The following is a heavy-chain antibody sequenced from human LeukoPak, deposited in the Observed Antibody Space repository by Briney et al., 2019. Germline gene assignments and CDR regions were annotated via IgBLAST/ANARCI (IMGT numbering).Heavy chain of an antibody. J-gene: IGHJ4*02. D-gene: IGHD2-15*01. CDR2: ISLSSTTI. Sequence: SGGSLRLSCAASGFTFSSYAMSWVRQAPGKGLEWVSYISLSSTTIYYADSVKGRFTISRDDAKNSLYLQMNSLRDEDTAVYYCARVSGWPWDHWGQGTLVTVSS. V-gene: IGHV3-48*02. CDR1: GFTFSSYA. CDR3: ARVSGWPWDH.